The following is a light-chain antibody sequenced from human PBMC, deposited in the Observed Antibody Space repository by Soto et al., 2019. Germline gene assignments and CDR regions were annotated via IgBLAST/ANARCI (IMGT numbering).Light chain of an antibody. V-gene: IGKV3-20*01. J-gene: IGKJ5*01. Sequence: EIVLTHSPGTLSLSPGDRATLSCRAIQTVSNNYLAWCQQKPGQAPRVIMYGASRRATGIPDRFSGGGSGTDFTLTISRLEPQDFAVYYCQQYEKWPPSITFGQGTRLEIK. CDR3: QQYEKWPPSIT. CDR1: QTVSNNY. CDR2: GAS.